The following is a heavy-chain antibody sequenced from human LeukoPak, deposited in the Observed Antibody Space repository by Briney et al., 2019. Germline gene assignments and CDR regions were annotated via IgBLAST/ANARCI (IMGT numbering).Heavy chain of an antibody. V-gene: IGHV3-23*01. Sequence: GGSLRLSCAASGFTFSSYAMSWVRQAPGKGLEWVSAISGSGGSTYYADSVKGRFTISRDNAKNSLYLQMSSLRAEDTAVYYCARDWAGGPHDYWGQGTLVTVSS. CDR3: ARDWAGGPHDY. D-gene: IGHD3-10*01. J-gene: IGHJ4*02. CDR1: GFTFSSYA. CDR2: ISGSGGST.